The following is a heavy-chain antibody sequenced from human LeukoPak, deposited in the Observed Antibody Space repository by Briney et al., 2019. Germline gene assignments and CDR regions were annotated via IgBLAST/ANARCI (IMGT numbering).Heavy chain of an antibody. Sequence: ASETLSLTCTVSGVSIGGYYWSWLRQPPGKGLDWLGYTHHSGTTNYNPSVGSRLTTSVDTSRKQVSLKLSSVTAADTAVYYCARHSADRAFDIWGQGTMVTVSS. CDR2: THHSGTT. D-gene: IGHD6-25*01. J-gene: IGHJ3*02. CDR3: ARHSADRAFDI. CDR1: GVSIGGYY. V-gene: IGHV4-59*08.